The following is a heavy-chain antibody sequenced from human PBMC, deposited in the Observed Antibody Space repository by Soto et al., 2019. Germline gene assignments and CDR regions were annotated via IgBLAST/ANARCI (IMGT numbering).Heavy chain of an antibody. J-gene: IGHJ4*02. V-gene: IGHV1-69*13. CDR3: ARDDPSGYYC. D-gene: IGHD3-22*01. Sequence: ASVKVSCKASGGTFSSYAISWVRQAPGQGLEWMGGIIPIFGTANYAQKFQGRVTITADESTSTAYMELSSLRSEDTAVYYCARDDPSGYYCWGQGTLVTVSS. CDR1: GGTFSSYA. CDR2: IIPIFGTA.